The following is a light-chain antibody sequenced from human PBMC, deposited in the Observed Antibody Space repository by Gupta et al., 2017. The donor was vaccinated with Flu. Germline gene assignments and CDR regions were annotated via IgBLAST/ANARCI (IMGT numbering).Light chain of an antibody. V-gene: IGKV1-12*02. CDR1: EGISTW. CDR3: QQYTKFPFT. CDR2: DAS. J-gene: IGKJ3*01. Sequence: DIHVTQSTSAVSESVGDRVTITCRASEGISTWLAWYQQMPGKAPKLLIYDASTLETGVPSRFSGSGAGTDFTLTINSLQPEDFATYSCQQYTKFPFTFGPGTKVDFK.